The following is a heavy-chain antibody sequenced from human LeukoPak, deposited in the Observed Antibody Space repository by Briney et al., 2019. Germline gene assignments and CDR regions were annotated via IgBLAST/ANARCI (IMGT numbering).Heavy chain of an antibody. Sequence: SETLSLTCAVSGGSISSSSYYWGWIRQPPGNGLEWIGEINHSGSTNYNPSLKRRVTISADSSKNQFSLNLSSVTAADTAVYYCAIYGGNSVFDYWGQGALVTVSS. J-gene: IGHJ4*02. CDR2: INHSGST. CDR1: GGSISSSSYY. CDR3: AIYGGNSVFDY. V-gene: IGHV4-39*07. D-gene: IGHD4-23*01.